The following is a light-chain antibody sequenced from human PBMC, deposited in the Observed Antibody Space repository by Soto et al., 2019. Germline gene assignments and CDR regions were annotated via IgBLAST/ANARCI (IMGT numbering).Light chain of an antibody. CDR1: QSVGSW. Sequence: QMTQSPSTLSASVGDRVTISCRASQSVGSWLAWYQQKPGKAPNLLIYAASSLQSGVPARFSGSGSGTDFTLTISSLQPEDFATYYCQQSYSTLRTFGQGTKVDIK. CDR3: QQSYSTLRT. CDR2: AAS. V-gene: IGKV1-39*01. J-gene: IGKJ1*01.